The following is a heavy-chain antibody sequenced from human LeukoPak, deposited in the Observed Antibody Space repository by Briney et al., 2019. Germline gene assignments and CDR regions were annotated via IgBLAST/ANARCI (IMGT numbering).Heavy chain of an antibody. V-gene: IGHV4-59*08. D-gene: IGHD1-26*01. CDR3: AGLSGSQTTPY. CDR1: GGSISRYY. Sequence: SETLSLTCTVSGGSISRYYWSWIRQPPEKGLEWIGYIYYSRTTNYNPSLKSRVTMSVDTSKNQFSLKLSSVTAADTAVYYCAGLSGSQTTPYWGQGTLVTVSS. CDR2: IYYSRTT. J-gene: IGHJ4*02.